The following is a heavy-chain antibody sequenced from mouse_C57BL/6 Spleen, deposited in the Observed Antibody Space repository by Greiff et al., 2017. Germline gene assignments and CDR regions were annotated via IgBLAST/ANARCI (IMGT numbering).Heavy chain of an antibody. D-gene: IGHD2-2*01. V-gene: IGHV1-82*01. CDR1: GYAFSSSW. CDR3: ARVVIYAMDY. Sequence: LQQSGPELVKPGASVKISCKASGYAFSSSWMNWVKQRPGKGLEWIGRIYPGDGDTNYNGKFKGKATLTADKSSSTAYMQLSSLTSEDSAVYVCARVVIYAMDYWGQGTSVTVSS. J-gene: IGHJ4*01. CDR2: IYPGDGDT.